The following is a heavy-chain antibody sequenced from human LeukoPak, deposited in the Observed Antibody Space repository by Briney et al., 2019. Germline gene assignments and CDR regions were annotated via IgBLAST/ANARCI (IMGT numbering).Heavy chain of an antibody. J-gene: IGHJ4*02. V-gene: IGHV1-8*01. CDR3: ARDFLNSGYCSSTSCSYPFDY. CDR2: MNPNSGNT. D-gene: IGHD2-2*01. Sequence: ASVKVSCKASGYTFTSYDINWVRQATGQGLEWMGWMNPNSGNTGYAQKFQGRVTMTRNTSISTAYMELSSLRSDDTAVYYCARDFLNSGYCSSTSCSYPFDYWGQGALVTVSS. CDR1: GYTFTSYD.